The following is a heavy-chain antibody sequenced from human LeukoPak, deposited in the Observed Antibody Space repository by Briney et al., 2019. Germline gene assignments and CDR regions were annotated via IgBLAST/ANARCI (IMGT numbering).Heavy chain of an antibody. D-gene: IGHD3-22*01. CDR2: TYYSGST. Sequence: SETLSLTCTVSGASISSSYWSWIRQSSGKGLEWIGYTYYSGSTNYNPSLNSRVTMSVDTSKNQFSLRLSSVTAADTAVYYCARGYFDSSGYSNPFDLWGQGALVTVSS. J-gene: IGHJ4*02. CDR1: GASISSSY. V-gene: IGHV4-59*01. CDR3: ARGYFDSSGYSNPFDL.